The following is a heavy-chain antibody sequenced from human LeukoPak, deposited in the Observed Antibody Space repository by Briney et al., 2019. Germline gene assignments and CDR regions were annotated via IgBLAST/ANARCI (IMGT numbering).Heavy chain of an antibody. V-gene: IGHV4-39*01. J-gene: IGHJ3*02. D-gene: IGHD3-22*01. Sequence: SETLSLTCTVSGGSISSSSYYWGWIRQPPGKGLEWIGSIYYSGSTYYNPSLKSRVTISVDTSKNQFSLKLSSVTAADTAVYYCARTVVVIRNAFDIWGQGTMVTVS. CDR3: ARTVVVIRNAFDI. CDR2: IYYSGST. CDR1: GGSISSSSYY.